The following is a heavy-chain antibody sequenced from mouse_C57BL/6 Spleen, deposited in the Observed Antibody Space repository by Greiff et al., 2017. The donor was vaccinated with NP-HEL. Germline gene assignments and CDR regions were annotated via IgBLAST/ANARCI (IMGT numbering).Heavy chain of an antibody. CDR3: ARSATINFAY. D-gene: IGHD1-2*01. Sequence: QVQLQQSGPELVKPGASVKISCKASGYAFSSSWMNWVKQRPGKGLEWIGRIYPGDGDTNYNGKFKGKATLTADKPSSTAYMQLSSLTSEDSAVYFCARSATINFAYGGQGTTLTVSS. CDR1: GYAFSSSW. J-gene: IGHJ2*01. CDR2: IYPGDGDT. V-gene: IGHV1-82*01.